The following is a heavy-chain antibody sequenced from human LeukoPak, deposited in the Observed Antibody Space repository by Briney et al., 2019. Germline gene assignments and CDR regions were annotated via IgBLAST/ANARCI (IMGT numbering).Heavy chain of an antibody. V-gene: IGHV4-34*01. D-gene: IGHD4-17*01. CDR3: ARPRLYYGGNSHAFDI. Sequence: SETPSLTCAVYGGSFSGYYWSWIRQSPGKGLEWIGEINHSGSTNYNPSLKSRVTISVDTSKNQFSLKLSSVTAADTAVYYCARPRLYYGGNSHAFDIWGQGTMVTASS. CDR1: GGSFSGYY. CDR2: INHSGST. J-gene: IGHJ3*02.